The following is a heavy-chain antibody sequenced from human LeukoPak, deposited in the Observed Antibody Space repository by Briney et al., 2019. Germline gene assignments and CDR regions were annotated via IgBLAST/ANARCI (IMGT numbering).Heavy chain of an antibody. Sequence: ASVTVSRRASGYTFTGYHIHWVRQAPGQGLEWMGRINPNSGDTNYAQNFQGRVTMTRDTSINTAYMELSRLRSDDTAVYYCARDYCSSTSCLFDYWGQGTLVTVSS. CDR2: INPNSGDT. V-gene: IGHV1-2*06. D-gene: IGHD2-2*01. CDR1: GYTFTGYH. CDR3: ARDYCSSTSCLFDY. J-gene: IGHJ4*02.